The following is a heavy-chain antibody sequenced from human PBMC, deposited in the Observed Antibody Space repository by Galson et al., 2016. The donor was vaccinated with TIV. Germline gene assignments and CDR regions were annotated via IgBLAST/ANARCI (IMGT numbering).Heavy chain of an antibody. CDR2: ISDDATTT. D-gene: IGHD5-18*01. J-gene: IGHJ3*02. V-gene: IGHV3-74*01. Sequence: SLRLSCAASGFTFSRFWMHWVRQAPGKGLVWVSRISDDATTTTYADSVKGRLTISRDNTKNTLHLQMNSLRADDTAVYYCARHGDTATGDAFDIWGQGTMVTVSS. CDR3: ARHGDTATGDAFDI. CDR1: GFTFSRFW.